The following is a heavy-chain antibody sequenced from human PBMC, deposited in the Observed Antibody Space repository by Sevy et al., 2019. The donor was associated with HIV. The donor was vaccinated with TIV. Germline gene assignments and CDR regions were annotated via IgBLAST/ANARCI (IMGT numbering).Heavy chain of an antibody. V-gene: IGHV1-2*02. CDR3: ARDQEFCSTTTCYGGLDH. Sequence: ASVKVSCETSGYKFTDYYIHWVRQAPGQGLEWMGWVNQNGDVTKSAQKFHGRVTMTKDTSISTVYMELRSLTLDDTATYYCARDQEFCSTTTCYGGLDHWGQGSLVTVSS. J-gene: IGHJ4*02. D-gene: IGHD2-2*01. CDR2: VNQNGDVT. CDR1: GYKFTDYY.